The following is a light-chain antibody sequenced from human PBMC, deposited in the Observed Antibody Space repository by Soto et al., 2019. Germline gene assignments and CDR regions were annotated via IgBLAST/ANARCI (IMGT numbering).Light chain of an antibody. Sequence: EIVLTQSPGTLSLSPGERATLSCRASQSVSSSYLAWYQQKPGQAPRLLIYVASSRATGSPDRFSGSGSGTDFTLTISRLEPEDFAVYYCQQYGSSLFTFGPGTKVDIK. CDR3: QQYGSSLFT. J-gene: IGKJ3*01. V-gene: IGKV3-20*01. CDR2: VAS. CDR1: QSVSSSY.